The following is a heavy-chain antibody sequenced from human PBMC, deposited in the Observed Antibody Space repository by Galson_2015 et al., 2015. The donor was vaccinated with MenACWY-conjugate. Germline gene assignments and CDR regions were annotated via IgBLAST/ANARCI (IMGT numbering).Heavy chain of an antibody. D-gene: IGHD2-8*01. CDR3: ARAGDIVLMVYAISFGGMDV. CDR2: IKQDGSEK. V-gene: IGHV3-7*03. J-gene: IGHJ6*02. CDR1: GFTFSSYW. Sequence: SLRLSCAASGFTFSSYWMSWVRQAPGKGLEWVANIKQDGSEKYYVDSVKGRFTISRDNAKNSLYLQMNSLRAEDTAVYYCARAGDIVLMVYAISFGGMDVWGQGTTVTVSS.